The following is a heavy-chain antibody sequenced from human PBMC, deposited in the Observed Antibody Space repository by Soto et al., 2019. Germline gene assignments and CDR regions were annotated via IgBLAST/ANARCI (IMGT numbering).Heavy chain of an antibody. CDR3: ARDGTTGDY. V-gene: IGHV1-18*01. D-gene: IGHD1-1*01. CDR1: GYTFTSYG. J-gene: IGHJ4*02. CDR2: IRAYNGNT. Sequence: QVQLVQSGAEVKKPGASVKVSCKASGYTFTSYGISWVRQAPGQGLEWMGWIRAYNGNTNYAQKLQGRVTMTTDTSTSTDALALRRLRPDDTAVYYCARDGTTGDYCGQGTLVTVSS.